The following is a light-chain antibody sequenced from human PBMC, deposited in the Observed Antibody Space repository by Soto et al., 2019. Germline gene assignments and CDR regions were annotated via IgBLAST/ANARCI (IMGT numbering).Light chain of an antibody. V-gene: IGKV3-15*01. J-gene: IGKJ1*01. CDR1: QSVSSN. CDR3: QQHNNWPRT. CDR2: GAS. Sequence: EIVMTQSPATLSVSPGERATLSCRASQSVSSNLAWYQQKPGQAPRLLIYGASTRATGIPSRFSGSGSGTESTLTISSLQSEDFAVYYCQQHNNWPRTFGQGTKV.